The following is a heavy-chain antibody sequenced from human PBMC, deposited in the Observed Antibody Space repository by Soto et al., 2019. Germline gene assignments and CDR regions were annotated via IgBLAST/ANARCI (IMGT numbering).Heavy chain of an antibody. J-gene: IGHJ3*01. D-gene: IGHD3-22*01. CDR3: ARLAYDTNGYNVYGDDAFAL. Sequence: SETLSLTCTVSGGSISDNDYYWSWIRQPPGKGLEWIGTISHTGSAYYNPSLESRVAISVDTSKNQFSLNLDSVTAADTAVYYCARLAYDTNGYNVYGDDAFALWGQGTMVTV. CDR2: ISHTGSA. CDR1: GGSISDNDYY. V-gene: IGHV4-39*01.